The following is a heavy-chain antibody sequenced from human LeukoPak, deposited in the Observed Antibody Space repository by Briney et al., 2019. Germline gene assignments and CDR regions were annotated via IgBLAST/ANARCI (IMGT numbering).Heavy chain of an antibody. CDR3: AKDTGSGYDYFSYYFDY. J-gene: IGHJ4*02. Sequence: GGSLRLSCAASGFTFSTYGMSWVRQAPGKGLEWVSIISGTAFSTYYADSVRGRFTISRDNSKNTLYLQMNSLRAEDTAVYYCAKDTGSGYDYFSYYFDYWGQGTLVTVSS. CDR1: GFTFSTYG. D-gene: IGHD5-12*01. CDR2: ISGTAFST. V-gene: IGHV3-23*01.